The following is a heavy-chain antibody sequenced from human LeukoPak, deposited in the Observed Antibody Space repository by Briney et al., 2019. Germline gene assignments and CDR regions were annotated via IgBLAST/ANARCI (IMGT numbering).Heavy chain of an antibody. J-gene: IGHJ6*03. D-gene: IGHD3-10*01. CDR3: ARGGYYGSGSSHDFKVNYYYYYMDV. Sequence: PGRSLRLSCAASGFTFGSYGMHWARQAPGKGLEWVAVIWYDGSNKYYADSVKGRFTISRDNSKNTLYLQMNSLRAEDTAVYYCARGGYYGSGSSHDFKVNYYYYYMDVWGKGTTVTVSS. CDR2: IWYDGSNK. V-gene: IGHV3-33*01. CDR1: GFTFGSYG.